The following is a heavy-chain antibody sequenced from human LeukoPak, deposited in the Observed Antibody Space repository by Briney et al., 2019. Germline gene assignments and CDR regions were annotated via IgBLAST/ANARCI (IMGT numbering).Heavy chain of an antibody. D-gene: IGHD2-21*01. Sequence: SETLSLTCSVSGGSISTYYWSWIRQPPGKGLEWIGYIYHTGSTNYKPSLKSRVTMSVDTSKNKFSLILSSVTATDTAMYYCARHLLWSGVSYYFDYWGQGILVTVSS. CDR3: ARHLLWSGVSYYFDY. J-gene: IGHJ4*02. CDR1: GGSISTYY. CDR2: IYHTGST. V-gene: IGHV4-59*08.